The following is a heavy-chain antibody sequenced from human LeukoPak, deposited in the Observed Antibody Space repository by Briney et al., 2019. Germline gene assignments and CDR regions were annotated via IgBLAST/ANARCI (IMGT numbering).Heavy chain of an antibody. D-gene: IGHD4-23*01. V-gene: IGHV1-69*06. CDR3: ARDPALEGTEDYRDFGGVESVDAFDV. CDR1: GGTFSSYA. CDR2: VIPMFDAT. Sequence: SVKVSCKASGGTFSSYALSWMRQAPGQGLEWMGRVIPMFDATDYAQKFQGRVTITADTSTGTAYMELSSLTSDDTAMYYCARDPALEGTEDYRDFGGVESVDAFDVWGQGTMVTVFS. J-gene: IGHJ3*01.